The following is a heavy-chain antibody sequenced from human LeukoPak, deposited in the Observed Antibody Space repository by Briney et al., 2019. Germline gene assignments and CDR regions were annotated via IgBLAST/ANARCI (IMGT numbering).Heavy chain of an antibody. CDR2: INHSGST. CDR1: GGSFSGYY. J-gene: IGHJ6*03. D-gene: IGHD6-6*01. CDR3: ARSSSWSLYYYYYYTDV. Sequence: MASETLSLTCAVYGGSFSGYYWSWIRQPPGKGLEWIGEINHSGSTNYNPSLKSRVTISVDTSKNQFSLKLSSVTAADTAVYYCARSSSWSLYYYYYYTDVWGKGTTVTVSS. V-gene: IGHV4-34*01.